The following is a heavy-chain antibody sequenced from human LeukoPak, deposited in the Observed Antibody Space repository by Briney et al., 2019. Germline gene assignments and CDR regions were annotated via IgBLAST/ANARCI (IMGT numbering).Heavy chain of an antibody. CDR2: IYYSGST. J-gene: IGHJ5*01. V-gene: IGHV4-59*01. CDR3: AREWNYVIDS. Sequence: SDTLSLTCTVSGGSISSYYWSWIRQPPGKGLEWIGYIYYSGSTTYNPSLKSRVTISVDTSKNQFSVKLSSVTAADTAVYYCAREWNYVIDSWGQGTPVTVSS. CDR1: GGSISSYY. D-gene: IGHD1-7*01.